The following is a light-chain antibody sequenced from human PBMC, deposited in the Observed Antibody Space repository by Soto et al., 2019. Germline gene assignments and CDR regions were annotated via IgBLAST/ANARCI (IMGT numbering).Light chain of an antibody. Sequence: DIPMTQSPSSLSASVGDRVTITCRASQTISSYLNWYQQKPGKAPKLLIYAASSLQSGVPSRFSGSRSGTDFTVTVSNLQPEDFATYYCQQSYSSLRTFGGGTKVEIK. CDR1: QTISSY. V-gene: IGKV1-39*01. CDR3: QQSYSSLRT. CDR2: AAS. J-gene: IGKJ4*01.